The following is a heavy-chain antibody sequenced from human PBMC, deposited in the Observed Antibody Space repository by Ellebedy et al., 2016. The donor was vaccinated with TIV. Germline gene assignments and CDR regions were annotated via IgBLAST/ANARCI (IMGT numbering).Heavy chain of an antibody. CDR1: GGSIISISYY. CDR3: ARVCRWSGYSGYDYATRFDY. D-gene: IGHD5-12*01. Sequence: SETLSLXXTVSGGSIISISYYWGWIRQPPGKGLEWIGTMYYSGSTYYNLSLKSRATILVDTSKNQFSLKLSSVTAADTAMYYCARVCRWSGYSGYDYATRFDYWGQGTLVTVSS. CDR2: MYYSGST. V-gene: IGHV4-39*07. J-gene: IGHJ4*02.